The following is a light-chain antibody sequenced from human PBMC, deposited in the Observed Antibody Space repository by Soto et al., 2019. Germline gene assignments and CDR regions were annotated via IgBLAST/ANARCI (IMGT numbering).Light chain of an antibody. CDR3: SSYTGTSAPVV. J-gene: IGLJ2*01. Sequence: QSVLTQPASVSGSSGQSITISCTGTSSDVGGYNYVSWYQQHPGKAPKLMIYDVSNRPSGVSNRFSGSKSGNTASLTISGLQAEDEADYYCSSYTGTSAPVVFGGGTKLTVL. CDR1: SSDVGGYNY. CDR2: DVS. V-gene: IGLV2-14*01.